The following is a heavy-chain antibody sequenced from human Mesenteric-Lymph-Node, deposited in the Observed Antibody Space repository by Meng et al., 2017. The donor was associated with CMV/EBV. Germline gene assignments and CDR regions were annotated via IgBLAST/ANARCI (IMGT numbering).Heavy chain of an antibody. CDR1: GGSINYSY. Sequence: SETLSLTCTVSGGSINYSYWSWIRQPPGKGLEWIGYIYYSGGTNYNPSLESRATISLDRTKSQFSLKLTSVTPADTAVYYCARVRGGFDPWGQGILVTVSS. D-gene: IGHD2-15*01. V-gene: IGHV4-59*01. CDR2: IYYSGGT. CDR3: ARVRGGFDP. J-gene: IGHJ5*02.